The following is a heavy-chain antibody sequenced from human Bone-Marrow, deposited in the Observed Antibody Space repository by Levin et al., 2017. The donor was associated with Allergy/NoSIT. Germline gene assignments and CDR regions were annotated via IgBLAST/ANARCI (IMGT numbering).Heavy chain of an antibody. CDR1: GFTFSSYC. CDR3: ARNPLSGYWYFDL. CDR2: ITGSGAET. D-gene: IGHD3-22*01. J-gene: IGHJ2*01. V-gene: IGHV3-23*01. Sequence: AGGSLRLSCEVSGFTFSSYCMSWVRQAPGKGLDWVSAITGSGAETFYADSVKGRSTISRDNSKNPLYLQVDSLRAEATAVYCCARNPLSGYWYFDLWGRGTMVTVSS.